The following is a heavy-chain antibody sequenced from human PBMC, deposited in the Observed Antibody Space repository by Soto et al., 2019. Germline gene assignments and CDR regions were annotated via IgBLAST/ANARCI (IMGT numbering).Heavy chain of an antibody. CDR3: AREPPSDY. CDR1: GFTFSSYA. J-gene: IGHJ4*02. V-gene: IGHV3-30-3*01. CDR2: ISYDGSNK. Sequence: GGSLRLSCAASGFTFSSYAMHWVRQAPGKGLEWVAVISYDGSNKYYADSVKGRFTISRDNSKNTLYLQMNSLRAEDTAVYYCAREPPSDYWGQRTLVTVSS.